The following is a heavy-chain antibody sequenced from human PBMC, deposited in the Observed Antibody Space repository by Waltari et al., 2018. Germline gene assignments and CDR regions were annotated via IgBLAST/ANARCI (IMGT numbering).Heavy chain of an antibody. CDR1: GGTFSSYA. CDR2: IIPILGIA. Sequence: QVQLVQSGAEVQKPGSSVKVSCTASGGTFSSYALRGVRQAPGQGLEWMGGIIPILGIANYVQKFQGKVTITADESTSTAYMELSSLRSEDTAVYYCARGGSTVGGVFDYWGQGTLVTVSS. D-gene: IGHD3-16*01. J-gene: IGHJ4*02. V-gene: IGHV1-69*04. CDR3: ARGGSTVGGVFDY.